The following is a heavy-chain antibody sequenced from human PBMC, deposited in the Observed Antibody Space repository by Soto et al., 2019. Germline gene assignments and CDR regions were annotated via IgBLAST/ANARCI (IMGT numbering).Heavy chain of an antibody. Sequence: PVGSLRLSCAASGFTFSSYAMSWVRQAPGKGLEWVSAISGSGGSTYYADSVKGRFTISRDNSKNTLYLQMNSLRAEDTAVYYCAKDGGWFEYYYGMDVWGQGTTVTVSS. CDR1: GFTFSSYA. V-gene: IGHV3-23*01. CDR3: AKDGGWFEYYYGMDV. D-gene: IGHD3-10*01. J-gene: IGHJ6*02. CDR2: ISGSGGST.